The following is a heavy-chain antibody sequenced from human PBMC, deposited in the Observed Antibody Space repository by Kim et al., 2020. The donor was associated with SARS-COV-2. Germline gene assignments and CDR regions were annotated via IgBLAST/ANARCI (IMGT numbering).Heavy chain of an antibody. CDR3: AVDTAMGPGG. Sequence: SETLSLTCTVSGGSISSSSYYWGWIRQPPGKGLEWIGSIYYSGSTYYNPSLKSRVTISVDTSKNQFSLKLSSVTAADTAVYYCAVDTAMGPGGWGQGTLVTVSS. D-gene: IGHD5-18*01. V-gene: IGHV4-39*01. J-gene: IGHJ4*02. CDR2: IYYSGST. CDR1: GGSISSSSYY.